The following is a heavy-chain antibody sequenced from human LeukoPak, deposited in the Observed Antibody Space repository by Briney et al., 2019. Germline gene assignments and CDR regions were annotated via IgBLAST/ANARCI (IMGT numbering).Heavy chain of an antibody. Sequence: SVKVSCKASGGTFSSYAISWVRQAPGQGLEWMGGIIPIFGTANYAQKFQGRVTITADRSTSTAYMELSSLRAEDTAVYYRARIGNNYHYYYMDVWGKGTTVTISS. D-gene: IGHD1/OR15-1a*01. CDR2: IIPIFGTA. CDR1: GGTFSSYA. J-gene: IGHJ6*03. CDR3: ARIGNNYHYYYMDV. V-gene: IGHV1-69*06.